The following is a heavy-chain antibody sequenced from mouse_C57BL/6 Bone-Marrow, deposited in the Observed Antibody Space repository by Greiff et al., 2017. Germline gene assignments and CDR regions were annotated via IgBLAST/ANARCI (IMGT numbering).Heavy chain of an antibody. D-gene: IGHD2-4*01. CDR3: ARGGYYDYDGFYYAMDY. CDR1: GYTFTSYG. V-gene: IGHV1-81*01. J-gene: IGHJ4*01. CDR2: IYPRSGNT. Sequence: VKVVESGAELARPGASVKLSCKASGYTFTSYGISWVKQRTGQGLEWIGEIYPRSGNTYYNEKFKGKATLTADKSSSTAYMELRSLTSEDSAVYFCARGGYYDYDGFYYAMDYWGQGTSVTVSS.